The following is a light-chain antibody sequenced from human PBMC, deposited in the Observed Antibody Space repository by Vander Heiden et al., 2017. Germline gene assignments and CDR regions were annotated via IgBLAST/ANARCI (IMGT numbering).Light chain of an antibody. CDR3: QQTYATPLT. CDR1: QSISNY. V-gene: IGKV1-39*01. CDR2: ASL. Sequence: DMQMTPSPSTVLASVGDRVTISCRASQSISNYLNWYQQKPGNPPKLLVYASLNLQSGVPSRFSGSRSGTQFSLTISSLQPDDFATYYCQQTYATPLTFGQGTKVGIK. J-gene: IGKJ1*01.